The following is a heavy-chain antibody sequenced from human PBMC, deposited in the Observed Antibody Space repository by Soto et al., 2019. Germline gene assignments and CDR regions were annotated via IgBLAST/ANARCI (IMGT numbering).Heavy chain of an antibody. CDR1: GASISGFY. CDR3: VRDGTKTLRDWFDP. J-gene: IGHJ5*02. CDR2: IYATGTT. Sequence: SETLSLTCTVSGASISGFYWSWIRKSAGKGMEWIGRIYATGTTDYNPSLKSRVMMSVDTSKKQFSLKLRSVTAAVTAVYYCVRDGTKTLRDWFDPWGQGISVTVSS. D-gene: IGHD1-1*01. V-gene: IGHV4-4*07.